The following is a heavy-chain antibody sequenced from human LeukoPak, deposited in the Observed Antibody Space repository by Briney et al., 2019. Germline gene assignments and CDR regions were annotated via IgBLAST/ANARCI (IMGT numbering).Heavy chain of an antibody. CDR3: ARGFYYSSHYGDNAYFDY. Sequence: SETLSLTCAVYGGSFSGYYWSWIRQPPGKGLEWIGEINHSGSTNYNPSLKSRVTISVDTSKNQFSLKLSSVTAADTAVYYCARGFYYSSHYGDNAYFDYWGQGTLVTVSS. J-gene: IGHJ4*02. CDR1: GGSFSGYY. V-gene: IGHV4-34*01. CDR2: INHSGST. D-gene: IGHD4-23*01.